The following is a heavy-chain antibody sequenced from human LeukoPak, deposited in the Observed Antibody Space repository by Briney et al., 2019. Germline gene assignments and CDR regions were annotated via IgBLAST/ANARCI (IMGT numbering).Heavy chain of an antibody. J-gene: IGHJ4*02. V-gene: IGHV4-4*02. CDR1: GGSITSTNW. D-gene: IGHD2-8*01. CDR2: VSLSGLT. CDR3: SRENGAFSPFGY. Sequence: PLETLSHTCGVSGGSITSTNWWSWVRQPPGQGLEWIGEVSLSGLTNYNPSLSSRVIMALDTSKNHLSLNLTSVTAADTAVYYCSRENGAFSPFGYWGQGTLVTVPS.